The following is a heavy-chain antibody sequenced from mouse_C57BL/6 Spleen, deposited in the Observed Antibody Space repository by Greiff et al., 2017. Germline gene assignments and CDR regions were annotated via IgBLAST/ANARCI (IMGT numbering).Heavy chain of an antibody. V-gene: IGHV1-54*01. CDR2: INPGSGGT. J-gene: IGHJ4*01. Sequence: QVQLKQSGAELVRPGTSVKVSCKASGYAFTNYLIEWVKQRPGQGLEWIGVINPGSGGTNYNEKFKGKATLTADKSSSTAYMQLSSLTSEDSAVYFCARKGVYYGSSSYYYAMDYWGQGTSVTVSS. CDR1: GYAFTNYL. CDR3: ARKGVYYGSSSYYYAMDY. D-gene: IGHD1-1*01.